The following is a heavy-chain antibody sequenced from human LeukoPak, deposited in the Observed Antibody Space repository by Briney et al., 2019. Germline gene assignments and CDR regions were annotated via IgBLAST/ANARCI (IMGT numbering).Heavy chain of an antibody. CDR3: ARRTSGAFAI. CDR1: GFPFSDHE. J-gene: IGHJ3*02. CDR2: ISSSGSDK. Sequence: PGGSLRLSCAASGFPFSDHEMNWVRQAPGKGLEWVSYISSSGSDKYYPDSVKGRFTISRDNAKNSLYLPMNNLSAEDTAVYYCARRTSGAFAIWGQGTKVTVSS. V-gene: IGHV3-48*03.